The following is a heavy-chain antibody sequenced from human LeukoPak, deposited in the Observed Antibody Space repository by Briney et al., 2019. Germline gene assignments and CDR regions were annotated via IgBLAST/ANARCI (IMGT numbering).Heavy chain of an antibody. J-gene: IGHJ4*02. CDR3: ARSNQADDY. CDR2: INPGGSSI. CDR1: GFTLSSYW. V-gene: IGHV3-74*01. D-gene: IGHD1-14*01. Sequence: GGSLRLSCAASGFTLSSYWMHWVRQVPGKGLVWVARINPGGSSITYADSVKGRFTISRDSAKNTLYLQMDSLRAEDTGVYYCARSNQADDYWGQGTLVTVSS.